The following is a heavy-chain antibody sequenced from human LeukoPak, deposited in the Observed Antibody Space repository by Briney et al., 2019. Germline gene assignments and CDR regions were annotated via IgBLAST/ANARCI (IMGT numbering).Heavy chain of an antibody. V-gene: IGHV3-11*05. Sequence: GGSLRLSCETSGFTFSDYYMSWVPQAPGKGLEWLSYISDSSSYTNYADSVKGRFTISRDNAKNSLYLQMNYLRAEGTAVYYCARDTRGYYYRFDYWGQGNLVIVSS. D-gene: IGHD3-22*01. J-gene: IGHJ4*02. CDR1: GFTFSDYY. CDR2: ISDSSSYT. CDR3: ARDTRGYYYRFDY.